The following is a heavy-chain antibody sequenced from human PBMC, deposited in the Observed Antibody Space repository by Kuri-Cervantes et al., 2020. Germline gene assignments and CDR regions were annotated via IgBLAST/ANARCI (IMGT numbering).Heavy chain of an antibody. CDR2: IKHDGSAK. D-gene: IGHD6-19*01. CDR3: ASGSGWLTPY. CDR1: GFTFSIYW. Sequence: GESLKISCAASGFTFSIYWMTWVRQAPGKGLEWVANIKHDGSAKDYLDSVKGRFTISRDNAKNSLYLQMNSLRAEDTAVYFCASGSGWLTPYWGQGTLVTDSS. V-gene: IGHV3-7*01. J-gene: IGHJ4*02.